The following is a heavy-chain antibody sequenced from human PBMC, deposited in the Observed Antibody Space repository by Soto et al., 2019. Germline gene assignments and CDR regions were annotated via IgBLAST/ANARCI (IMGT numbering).Heavy chain of an antibody. V-gene: IGHV3-53*01. CDR2: IYIGGNT. D-gene: IGHD5-18*01. Sequence: PGGSLRLSCAASGFTVSTNYMSWVRQAPGKGLEWASVIYIGGNTYYADSVKGRFAISRDDSKNTVYLQMNSLRVEDTAMYYWATGGHNYGPDGFDIWGRGTMVTVSS. CDR1: GFTVSTNY. CDR3: ATGGHNYGPDGFDI. J-gene: IGHJ3*02.